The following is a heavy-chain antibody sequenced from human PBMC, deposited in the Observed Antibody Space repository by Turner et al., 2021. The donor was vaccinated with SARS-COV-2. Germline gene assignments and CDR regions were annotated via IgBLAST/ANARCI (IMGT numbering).Heavy chain of an antibody. V-gene: IGHV4-39*01. D-gene: IGHD2-15*01. CDR1: GGSISISSYY. CDR3: ARRSSRLGNWYFDL. Sequence: QLQLQESGPGLVKPSETLSLTCTVSGGSISISSYYWGWIRQPPGKGLEWIGSMYYSGSTYYNPSLKSRVTISVDTSKNQFSLKLISVTAADTAVYYCARRSSRLGNWYFDLWGRGTLVTVSS. J-gene: IGHJ2*01. CDR2: MYYSGST.